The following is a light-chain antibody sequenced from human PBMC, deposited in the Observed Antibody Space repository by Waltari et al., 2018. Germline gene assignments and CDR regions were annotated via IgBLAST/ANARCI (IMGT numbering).Light chain of an antibody. CDR3: QVWDTDTDYWV. CDR2: DDG. J-gene: IGLJ3*02. V-gene: IGLV3-21*02. Sequence: SYVLTQPPSMSVAPGQTARLPCGGNNIETKSVHWYQQRPGQAPVLVISDDGDRPSGIPERFSGSNSANTASLTINRVEAGDEAHYYCQVWDTDTDYWVFGGGTMLTVL. CDR1: NIETKS.